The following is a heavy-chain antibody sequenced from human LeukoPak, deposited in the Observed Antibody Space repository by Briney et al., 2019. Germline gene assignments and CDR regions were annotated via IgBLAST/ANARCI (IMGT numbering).Heavy chain of an antibody. Sequence: SETLSLTCTVSGGSIGSYYWSWIRQPPGKGLEWIGYIYYSGSTNYNPSLKSRVTISVDTSKNQFSLKLSSVTAADTAVYYCARGWLHLGYWGQGPLVTVSS. CDR3: ARGWLHLGY. V-gene: IGHV4-59*08. CDR2: IYYSGST. D-gene: IGHD5-24*01. CDR1: GGSIGSYY. J-gene: IGHJ4*02.